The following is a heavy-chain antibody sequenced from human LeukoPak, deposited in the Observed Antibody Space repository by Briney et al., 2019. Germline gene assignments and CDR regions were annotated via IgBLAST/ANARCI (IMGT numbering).Heavy chain of an antibody. CDR1: GFPFSSYA. D-gene: IGHD3-10*01. V-gene: IGHV3-21*06. CDR3: ARARNYGTVFDS. Sequence: GGSLRLSCAASGFPFSSYAMTWIRQAPGKGLEWVSSISGSNTYIYYADSVKGRFTISRDNAKNSLYLQMNSLRAEDTAVYYCARARNYGTVFDSWGQGTLVTVSS. J-gene: IGHJ4*02. CDR2: ISGSNTYI.